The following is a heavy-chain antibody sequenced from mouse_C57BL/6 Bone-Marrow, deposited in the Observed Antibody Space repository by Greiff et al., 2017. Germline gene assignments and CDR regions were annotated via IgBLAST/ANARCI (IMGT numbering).Heavy chain of an antibody. CDR2: ISSGGSYT. CDR1: GFTFSSYG. V-gene: IGHV5-6*01. D-gene: IGHD1-1*01. Sequence: DVQLQESGGDLVKPGGSLKLSCAASGFTFSSYGMSWVRQTPDKRLEWVATISSGGSYTYYPDSVKGRFTISRDNAKNTLYLQMSILKSEDTAMYYCARYYYDYFDYWGQGTTLTVSS. CDR3: ARYYYDYFDY. J-gene: IGHJ2*01.